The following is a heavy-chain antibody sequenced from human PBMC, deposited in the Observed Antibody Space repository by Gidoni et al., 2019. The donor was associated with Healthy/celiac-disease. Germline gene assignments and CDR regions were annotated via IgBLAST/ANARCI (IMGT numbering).Heavy chain of an antibody. J-gene: IGHJ6*02. Sequence: QVQLVQSGAEVKKPGASVKVSCQASGYTFTSYYMHWVRQAPGQGLEWMGIINPSGGSTSYAQKFQGRVTMTRDTSTSTVYMELSSLRSEDTAVYYWARVPLWYCSGGSCYPGYYYYGMDVWGQGTTVTVSS. CDR2: INPSGGST. V-gene: IGHV1-46*01. D-gene: IGHD2-15*01. CDR1: GYTFTSYY. CDR3: ARVPLWYCSGGSCYPGYYYYGMDV.